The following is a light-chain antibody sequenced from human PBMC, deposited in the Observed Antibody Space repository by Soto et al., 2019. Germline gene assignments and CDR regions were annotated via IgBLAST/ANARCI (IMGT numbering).Light chain of an antibody. CDR1: QSVSPW. V-gene: IGKV1-5*03. J-gene: IGKJ1*01. CDR2: LTS. Sequence: DIQMTQSPSTLSAFVGDRVTITCRASQSVSPWLAWYQQRPGKAPKLLMFLTSTLASGVSSRFSGSGSGTEFTLTISSLQPDDFATYYCQQYISFSRTFGQGTRV. CDR3: QQYISFSRT.